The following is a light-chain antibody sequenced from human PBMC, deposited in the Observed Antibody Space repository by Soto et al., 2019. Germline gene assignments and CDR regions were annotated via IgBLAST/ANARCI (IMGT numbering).Light chain of an antibody. V-gene: IGKV3-20*01. J-gene: IGKJ3*01. CDR2: GAS. CDR1: QSVSSSY. CDR3: QQYGSSPPT. Sequence: EIVLTQSPGTLSLSPGERATLSCRASQSVSSSYLAWYQQKPGQAPRLLIYGASSRATGIPDRFSGSGSGTVFIITISRLETEDFAVYYCQQYGSSPPTFGPGTKVDIK.